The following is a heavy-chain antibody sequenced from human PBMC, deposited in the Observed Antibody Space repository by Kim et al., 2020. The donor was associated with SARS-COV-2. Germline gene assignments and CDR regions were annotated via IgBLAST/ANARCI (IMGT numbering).Heavy chain of an antibody. D-gene: IGHD4-17*01. V-gene: IGHV3-74*01. J-gene: IGHJ5*02. CDR3: ARIGYGDYAP. Sequence: SISYAHSVKRRVTISRDNAKNTLYLQMNSLRDEDTAVYYCARIGYGDYAPWGQGTLVSVSS. CDR2: SI.